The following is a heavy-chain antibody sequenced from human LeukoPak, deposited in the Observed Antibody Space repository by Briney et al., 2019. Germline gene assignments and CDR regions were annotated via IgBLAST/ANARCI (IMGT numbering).Heavy chain of an antibody. V-gene: IGHV1-24*01. CDR3: ATARKMVRQPKFRNNWFDP. D-gene: IGHD3-10*01. CDR2: FDPQDGET. CDR1: GYTLTELS. Sequence: ASVKVSCKVSGYTLTELSMHWVRKAPGKGLEWMVGFDPQDGETIYAQKFQGRVTMTEDTSTDTAYMELSSLRSEDTAVYYCATARKMVRQPKFRNNWFDPWGQGTLVTVSS. J-gene: IGHJ5*02.